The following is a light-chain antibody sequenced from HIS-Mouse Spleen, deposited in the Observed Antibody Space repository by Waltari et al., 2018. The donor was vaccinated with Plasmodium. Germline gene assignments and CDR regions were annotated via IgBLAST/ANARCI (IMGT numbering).Light chain of an antibody. J-gene: IGLJ3*02. CDR1: PLPNKY. V-gene: IGLV3-10*01. CDR2: EDS. CDR3: YSTDSSGNHRV. Sequence: SYELTQPPSVSVSPGQTARITCSGDPLPNKYAYWYQQKSGQAPVLVLDEDSKRPSGIPERFSGSSSGTMATLTISGAQVEDEADYYCYSTDSSGNHRVFGGGTKLTVL.